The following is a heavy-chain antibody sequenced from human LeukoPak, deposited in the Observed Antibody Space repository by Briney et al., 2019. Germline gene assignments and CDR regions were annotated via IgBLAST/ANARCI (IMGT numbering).Heavy chain of an antibody. Sequence: GGSLRLSCAASGFTFSSYAMHWVRQAPGKGLEWVAVISYDGSNKYYADSVKGRFTISRDNSKNTLYLQMNSLRAEDTAVYYCVKDMSGDYGGTGDAFDIWGQGTMVTVSS. CDR2: ISYDGSNK. CDR3: VKDMSGDYGGTGDAFDI. D-gene: IGHD4-17*01. J-gene: IGHJ3*02. V-gene: IGHV3-30-3*01. CDR1: GFTFSSYA.